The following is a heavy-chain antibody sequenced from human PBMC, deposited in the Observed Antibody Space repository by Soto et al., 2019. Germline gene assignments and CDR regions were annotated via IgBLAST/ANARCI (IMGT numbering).Heavy chain of an antibody. CDR3: AKQYFQH. CDR2: ISHDGSNK. Sequence: QVQLVESGGGVVQPGRSLRLSCAASGFTFSSYGMHWVRQAPGKGLEWVAVISHDGSNKYYADSVKGRFTISRDNSKNTLYLQMNSLRAEDTAVYHCAKQYFQHWGQVTLVTVST. V-gene: IGHV3-30*18. J-gene: IGHJ1*01. CDR1: GFTFSSYG.